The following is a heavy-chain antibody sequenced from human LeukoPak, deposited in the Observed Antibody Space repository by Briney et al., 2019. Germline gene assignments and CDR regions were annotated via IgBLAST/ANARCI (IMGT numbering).Heavy chain of an antibody. V-gene: IGHV4-61*01. CDR3: TRAVTPQPFFDY. J-gene: IGHJ4*02. Sequence: SETLSLTCSVSGGSVSSGISYWSWIRQPPGKGLEWIGYIYYSGTTNYNPSLKSRVTISVDTSNNQFSLKLSSVTAADTAVYYCTRAVTPQPFFDYWGQGILVTVSS. D-gene: IGHD2-21*02. CDR1: GGSVSSGISY. CDR2: IYYSGTT.